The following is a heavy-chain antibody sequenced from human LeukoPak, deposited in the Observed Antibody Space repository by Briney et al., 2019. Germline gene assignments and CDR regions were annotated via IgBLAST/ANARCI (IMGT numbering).Heavy chain of an antibody. J-gene: IGHJ6*03. Sequence: SETLSLTCTVSGYSISSGYYWGWIRQPPGKGLEWIGSINHSGSTYYNPSLKSRVTISVDTSKNQFSLKLSSVTAADTAVYYCVRDAYYYYYMDVWGKGTTVTISS. V-gene: IGHV4-38-2*02. CDR3: VRDAYYYYYMDV. CDR2: INHSGST. CDR1: GYSISSGYY.